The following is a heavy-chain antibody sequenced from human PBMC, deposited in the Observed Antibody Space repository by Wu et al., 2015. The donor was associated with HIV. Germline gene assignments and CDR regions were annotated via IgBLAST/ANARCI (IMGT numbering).Heavy chain of an antibody. J-gene: IGHJ6*02. V-gene: IGHV1-69*05. CDR3: ARRKVTTPWLYYYGLDV. D-gene: IGHD4-17*01. Sequence: QVQLVQSGAEVKKPGSSVKVSCKASGGTFSSYAISWVRQAPGQGLEWMGGIIPIFGTANYAQKFQGRVTITRDTSISTAYMELYRLRSDDTAVYYCARRKVTTPWLYYYGLDVWGQGTTVTVSS. CDR2: IIPIFGTA. CDR1: GGTFSSYA.